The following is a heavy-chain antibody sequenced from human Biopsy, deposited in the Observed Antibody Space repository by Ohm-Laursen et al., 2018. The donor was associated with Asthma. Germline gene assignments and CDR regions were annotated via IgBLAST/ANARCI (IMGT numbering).Heavy chain of an antibody. J-gene: IGHJ5*02. D-gene: IGHD4-17*01. CDR1: GDSINIGDYY. CDR2: IYYSGST. Sequence: SDTLSLTWPVSGDSINIGDYYWSWIRQHPVKGLEWIGHIYYSGSTYYNPSLKSRVSISLDTSKNQFSLSLTSVTAADTAVYYCARTTYGHDGFDPWGQGTLVTVSS. CDR3: ARTTYGHDGFDP. V-gene: IGHV4-31*02.